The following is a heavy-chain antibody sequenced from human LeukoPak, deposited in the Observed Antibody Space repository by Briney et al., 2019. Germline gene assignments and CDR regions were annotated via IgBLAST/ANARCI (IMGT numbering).Heavy chain of an antibody. CDR1: GYTLTELS. J-gene: IGHJ4*02. CDR3: AREFRRIAVAGINY. D-gene: IGHD6-19*01. V-gene: IGHV1-24*01. CDR2: FDPEDGET. Sequence: ASVTVSCKVSGYTLTELSMHWVRQAPGKGLEWMGGFDPEDGETIYAQKFQGRVTMTEDTSTDTAYMELSRLRSDDTAVYYCAREFRRIAVAGINYWGQGTLVTVSS.